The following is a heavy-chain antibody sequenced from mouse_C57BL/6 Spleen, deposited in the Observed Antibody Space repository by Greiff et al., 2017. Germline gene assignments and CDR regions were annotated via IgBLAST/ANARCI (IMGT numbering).Heavy chain of an antibody. CDR2: IYPGAGDT. CDR1: GYAFSSSW. CDR3: AIEKYDGYSYAMDY. V-gene: IGHV1-82*01. D-gene: IGHD2-3*01. Sequence: QVQLQQSGPELVKPGASVKISCKASGYAFSSSWMNWVKQRPGKGLEWIGRIYPGAGDTNYNEKFKSKATLTVDKPSSTAYMQLSSLTSEDSAVYYCAIEKYDGYSYAMDYWGQGTSVTVSS. J-gene: IGHJ4*01.